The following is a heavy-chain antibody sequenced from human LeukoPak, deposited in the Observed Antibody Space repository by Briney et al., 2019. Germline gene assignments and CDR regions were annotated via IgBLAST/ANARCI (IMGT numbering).Heavy chain of an antibody. J-gene: IGHJ3*02. D-gene: IGHD1-26*01. CDR1: GGSISSSSYY. CDR2: IYYSGST. V-gene: IGHV4-39*07. CDR3: YRQSGSYPATAFDI. Sequence: SETLSLTCTVSGGSISSSSYYWGWIRQPPGKGLEWIGSIYYSGSTYYNPSLKSRVTISVDTSKNQFSLKLSSVTAADTAVYYCYRQSGSYPATAFDIWGQGTMVTVSS.